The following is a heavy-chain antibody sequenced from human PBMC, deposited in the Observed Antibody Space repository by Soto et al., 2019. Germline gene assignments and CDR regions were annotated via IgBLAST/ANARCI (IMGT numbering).Heavy chain of an antibody. J-gene: IGHJ4*02. D-gene: IGHD6-25*01. Sequence: ASVKVSCKASGGTFSSYAISWVLQTPGQGLEWMGIINPSGGSTSNAQKFQGRVTMTRDTSTSTVYMELSSLRSEDTAVYYCARDKAATPTNYWGQGTLVTVSS. CDR3: ARDKAATPTNY. CDR1: GGTFSSYA. V-gene: IGHV1-46*01. CDR2: INPSGGST.